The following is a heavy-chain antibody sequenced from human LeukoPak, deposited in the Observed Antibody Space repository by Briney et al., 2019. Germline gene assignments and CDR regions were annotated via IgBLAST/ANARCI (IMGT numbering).Heavy chain of an antibody. J-gene: IGHJ3*02. CDR1: GFTFSNYA. D-gene: IGHD2-21*02. CDR2: TSHDGNKE. V-gene: IGHV3-30*04. CDR3: ARDRFLLYCGGDCPSDAFDI. Sequence: GGSLRLSCAVSGFTFSNYAMHWVRQAPGKGLEWVAVTSHDGNKECYADSVKGRFIISRDNSKNTLYLQMNSLRVEDTAVYYCARDRFLLYCGGDCPSDAFDIWGQGTMVTVSS.